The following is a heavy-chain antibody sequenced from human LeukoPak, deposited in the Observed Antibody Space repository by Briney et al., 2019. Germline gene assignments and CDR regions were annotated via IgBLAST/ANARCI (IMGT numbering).Heavy chain of an antibody. V-gene: IGHV4-59*08. D-gene: IGHD5-18*01. J-gene: IGHJ2*01. CDR3: ARHLRGYSCGGNEWYFDL. CDR1: GGSISSYY. CDR2: VYYSGST. Sequence: PSETLSLTCTVSGGSISSYYWSWIRQPPGKGLEWIGYVYYSGSTNYNPSLKSRVTISVDTSKNQFSLKLSSVTAADTAVYYCARHLRGYSCGGNEWYFDLWGRGTLVTVSS.